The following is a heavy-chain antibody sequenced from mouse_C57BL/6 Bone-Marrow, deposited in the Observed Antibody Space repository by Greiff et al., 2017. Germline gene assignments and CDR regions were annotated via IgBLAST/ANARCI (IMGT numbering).Heavy chain of an antibody. D-gene: IGHD1-1*01. CDR2: ISSGGDYI. V-gene: IGHV5-9-1*02. J-gene: IGHJ1*03. CDR3: TRSPTTVVATWYFDV. Sequence: DVMLVESGEGLVKPGGSLKLSCAASGFTFSSYAMSWVRQTPEKRLEWVAYISSGGDYIYYADTVKGRFTISRDNARNTLYLQMSSLKSEDTAMYYCTRSPTTVVATWYFDVWGTGTTVTVSS. CDR1: GFTFSSYA.